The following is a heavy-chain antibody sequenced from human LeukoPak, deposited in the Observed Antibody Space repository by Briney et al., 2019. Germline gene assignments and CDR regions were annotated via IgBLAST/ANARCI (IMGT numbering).Heavy chain of an antibody. D-gene: IGHD3-10*01. CDR2: ISGSGGST. J-gene: IGHJ4*02. CDR3: AKAYYYGSGSYPLPFDY. Sequence: PGGSLRLSCAASGFTFSSYAMSWVRQAPGKGLEWVSAISGSGGSTYYAESVKGRCTISRDNSKNTLYLQMNSLRAEDTALYYCAKAYYYGSGSYPLPFDYWGQGTLVTVSS. CDR1: GFTFSSYA. V-gene: IGHV3-23*01.